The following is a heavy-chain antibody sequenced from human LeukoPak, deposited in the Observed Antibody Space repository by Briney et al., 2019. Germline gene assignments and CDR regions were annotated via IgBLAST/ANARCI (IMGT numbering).Heavy chain of an antibody. CDR2: IWYDGSNK. D-gene: IGHD5-18*01. CDR1: GFTFSSYG. J-gene: IGHJ4*02. CDR3: ARVGDQYSYGLYFDY. Sequence: SGGSLRLSCAASGFTFSSYGMHWVRQAPGKGLEWVAVIWYDGSNKYYADSVKGRFTISRDNSKNTLYLQMNSLRAEDTAVYYCARVGDQYSYGLYFDYWGQGTLVTVSS. V-gene: IGHV3-33*01.